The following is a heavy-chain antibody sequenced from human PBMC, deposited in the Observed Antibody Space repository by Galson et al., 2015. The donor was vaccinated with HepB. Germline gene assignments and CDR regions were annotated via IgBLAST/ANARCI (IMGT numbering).Heavy chain of an antibody. D-gene: IGHD3-3*01. CDR1: GGTFSSYA. J-gene: IGHJ4*02. Sequence: SVKVSCKASGGTFSSYAISWVRQAPGQGLEWMGGIIPIFGTANYAQKFQGRVTITADESTSTAYMELSSLRSEDTAVYYCARAGYYDFWSGYPNFDYWGQGTLVTVSS. CDR3: ARAGYYDFWSGYPNFDY. V-gene: IGHV1-69*13. CDR2: IIPIFGTA.